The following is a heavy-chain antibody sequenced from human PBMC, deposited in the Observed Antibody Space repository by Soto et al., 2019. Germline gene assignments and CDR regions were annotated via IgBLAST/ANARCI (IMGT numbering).Heavy chain of an antibody. Sequence: GESLKISCKGSGYSFTSYCIRWVRQMPGKGLEWMGRIDPSDSYTNYSPSFQGHVTISADKSISTAYLQWSSLKASDTAMYYCASSIAAIEGFDPWGQGTLVTVSS. J-gene: IGHJ5*02. D-gene: IGHD2-21*01. CDR2: IDPSDSYT. CDR3: ASSIAAIEGFDP. V-gene: IGHV5-10-1*01. CDR1: GYSFTSYC.